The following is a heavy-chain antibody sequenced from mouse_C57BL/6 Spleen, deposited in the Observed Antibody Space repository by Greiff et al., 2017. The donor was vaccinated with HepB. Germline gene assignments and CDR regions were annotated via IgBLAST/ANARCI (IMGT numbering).Heavy chain of an antibody. CDR2: IDPSDSET. Sequence: VQLQQPGAELVRPGSSVKLSCKASGYTFTSYWMHWVKQRPIQGLEWIGNIDPSDSETHYNQKFKDKATLTVDKSSSTAYMQLSSLTSEDSAVYYCARYGSSHVDVWGTGTTGTVSS. CDR1: GYTFTSYW. V-gene: IGHV1-52*01. J-gene: IGHJ1*03. D-gene: IGHD1-1*01. CDR3: ARYGSSHVDV.